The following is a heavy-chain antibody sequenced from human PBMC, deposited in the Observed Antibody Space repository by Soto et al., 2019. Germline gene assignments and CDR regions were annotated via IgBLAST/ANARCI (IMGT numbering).Heavy chain of an antibody. J-gene: IGHJ3*02. CDR1: GYSISSGYY. CDR2: IYHSGST. CDR3: AREGYYDSSGYLRDAFDI. D-gene: IGHD3-22*01. Sequence: PSETLSLTCAVSGYSISSGYYWGWIRQPPGKGLEWIGSIYHSGSTYYNPSLKSRVTISVDTSKNQFSLKLSSVTAADTAVYYCAREGYYDSSGYLRDAFDICGQGTMVTVSS. V-gene: IGHV4-38-2*02.